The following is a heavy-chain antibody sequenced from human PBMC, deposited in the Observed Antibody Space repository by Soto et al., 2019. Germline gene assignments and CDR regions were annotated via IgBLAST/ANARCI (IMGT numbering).Heavy chain of an antibody. CDR3: ARDPSYCTGGSCLAFDY. D-gene: IGHD2-15*01. CDR1: GFSFSGYS. Sequence: GGSLRLSCVASGFSFSGYSMNWVRQAPGKGLQWVSFINSGGTDIYYADSVKGRFTISRDNAKNSLYLQMNSLGAEDTAVYYCARDPSYCTGGSCLAFDYWGQGTPVTVSS. J-gene: IGHJ4*02. CDR2: INSGGTDI. V-gene: IGHV3-48*01.